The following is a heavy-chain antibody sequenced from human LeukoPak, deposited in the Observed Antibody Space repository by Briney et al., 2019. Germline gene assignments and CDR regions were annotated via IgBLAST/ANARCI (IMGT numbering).Heavy chain of an antibody. Sequence: SETLSLTCAVYGGSFSGYYWSWIRQPPGKGLEWIGEINHSGSTNYNPSLKSRVTIPVDTSKNQFSLKLSSVTAADTAVYYCQTSPRGEPRSSRARAYWGQGTLVTVSS. CDR3: QTSPRGEPRSSRARAY. J-gene: IGHJ4*02. D-gene: IGHD1-14*01. CDR2: INHSGST. CDR1: GGSFSGYY. V-gene: IGHV4-34*01.